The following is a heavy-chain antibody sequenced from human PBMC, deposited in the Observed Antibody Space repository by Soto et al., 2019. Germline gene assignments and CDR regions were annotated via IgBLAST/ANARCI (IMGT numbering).Heavy chain of an antibody. CDR2: IGWSGNSM. CDR3: AKVTVPAAMFYYGMDV. D-gene: IGHD2-2*01. J-gene: IGHJ6*02. Sequence: EVQLVESGGGLVQPGRSLRLSCVASGFTFDDYGMHWVRQPPGKGLEWVSGIGWSGNSMGDAVSVKGRFTISRDNAKKSLYLQMNSLRAEDTAVYYCAKVTVPAAMFYYGMDVWGQGTTVTVSS. CDR1: GFTFDDYG. V-gene: IGHV3-9*01.